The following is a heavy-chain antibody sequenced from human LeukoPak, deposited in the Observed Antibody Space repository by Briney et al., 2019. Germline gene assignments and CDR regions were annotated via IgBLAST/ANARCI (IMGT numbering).Heavy chain of an antibody. V-gene: IGHV4-31*03. J-gene: IGHJ4*02. CDR3: ASSHPLGSNNDYYTPFDY. D-gene: IGHD3-3*01. Sequence: PSQTLSLTCTVSGGSISSGGDYWSWIRQHPGKGLEWIGYIYYSGSTYYNPSLKSRVTISVDTSKNQFSLKLSSVTAADTAVYYCASSHPLGSNNDYYTPFDYWGQGALVIVSS. CDR1: GGSISSGGDY. CDR2: IYYSGST.